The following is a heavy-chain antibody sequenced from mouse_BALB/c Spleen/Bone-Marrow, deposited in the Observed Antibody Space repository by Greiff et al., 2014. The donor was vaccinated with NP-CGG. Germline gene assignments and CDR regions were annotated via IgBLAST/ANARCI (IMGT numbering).Heavy chain of an antibody. J-gene: IGHJ2*01. CDR2: IDPANGNT. CDR3: ARYYYGSSYFDY. CDR1: GFNIKDTY. D-gene: IGHD1-1*01. V-gene: IGHV14-3*02. Sequence: EVNVVESGAELVKPGASAKLSCTASGFNIKDTYMHWVKQRPEQGLEWIGRIDPANGNTKYDPKFQGKATITADTSSNTAYLQLSSLTSEDTAVYYRARYYYGSSYFDYWGQGTTLTVSS.